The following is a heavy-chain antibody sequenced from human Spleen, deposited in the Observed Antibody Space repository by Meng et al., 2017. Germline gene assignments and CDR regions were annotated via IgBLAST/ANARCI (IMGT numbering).Heavy chain of an antibody. CDR3: GSGVEVVGN. Sequence: GESLKISCAASGFTFSDYYMTWIRQAPGKGPEWISYISKNYDTIYYADSVKGRFTISRDNAKNTLSLQMNSLRAEDTAVYYCGSGVEVVGNWGQGTLVTVSS. CDR1: GFTFSDYY. V-gene: IGHV3-11*04. CDR2: ISKNYDTI. D-gene: IGHD2-15*01. J-gene: IGHJ4*02.